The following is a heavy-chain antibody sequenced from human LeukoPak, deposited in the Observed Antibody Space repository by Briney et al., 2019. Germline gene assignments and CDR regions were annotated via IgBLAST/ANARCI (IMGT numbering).Heavy chain of an antibody. Sequence: GASLQISCKGSGSIFTSYWIGWGRPLPGKGLEWMGIIYPGDSDTRYSPSFQGQVTISADKSISTAYLQWSSLKASDTAMYYCARQVMGQWLAPFAFDIWGQGTMVTVSS. CDR3: ARQVMGQWLAPFAFDI. CDR2: IYPGDSDT. V-gene: IGHV5-51*01. D-gene: IGHD6-19*01. J-gene: IGHJ3*02. CDR1: GSIFTSYW.